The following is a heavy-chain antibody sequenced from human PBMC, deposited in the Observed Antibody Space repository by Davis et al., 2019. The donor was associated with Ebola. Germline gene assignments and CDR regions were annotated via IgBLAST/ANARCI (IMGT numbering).Heavy chain of an antibody. CDR1: GGSVSSGSYY. Sequence: SETLSLTCTVSGGSVSSGSYYWSWLPQPPGKGREWIGYIYYSGSTNYNPSLKSRVTISVDTSKNQFSLKLSSVTAADTAGYYCARDLVLYYYGMDVWGQGTTITVSS. V-gene: IGHV4-61*01. CDR2: IYYSGST. D-gene: IGHD2-8*02. J-gene: IGHJ6*02. CDR3: ARDLVLYYYGMDV.